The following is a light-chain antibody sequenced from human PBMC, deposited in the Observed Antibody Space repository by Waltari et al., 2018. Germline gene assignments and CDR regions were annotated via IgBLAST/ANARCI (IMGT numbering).Light chain of an antibody. Sequence: DFQVTQSPSSLSASVGDRVSITCRASLSISTSLNWYQQKPWKAPKLLVYAASSLHSGVPSRFSGSGSGTDFTLTVSSLQPEDFATYYCKQTYSSPWTFGQGTKVESK. V-gene: IGKV1-39*01. CDR2: AAS. CDR1: LSISTS. CDR3: KQTYSSPWT. J-gene: IGKJ1*01.